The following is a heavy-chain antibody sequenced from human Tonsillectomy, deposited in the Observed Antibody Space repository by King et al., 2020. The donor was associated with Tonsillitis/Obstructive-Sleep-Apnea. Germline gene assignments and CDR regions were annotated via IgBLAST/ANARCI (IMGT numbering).Heavy chain of an antibody. CDR2: IYWDDDK. J-gene: IGHJ1*01. CDR1: GFSLSTSGVG. V-gene: IGHV2-5*02. D-gene: IGHD2-21*01. CDR3: AHETYCGGDCYTAEYFQH. Sequence: TLKESGPTLVKPTQTLTLTCTFSGFSLSTSGVGVGWIRQPPGKALEWLALIYWDDDKRYSPSLKSRLTITKDTSKNQVVLTMTNMDPVDTATYYCAHETYCGGDCYTAEYFQHWGQGTLVTVSS.